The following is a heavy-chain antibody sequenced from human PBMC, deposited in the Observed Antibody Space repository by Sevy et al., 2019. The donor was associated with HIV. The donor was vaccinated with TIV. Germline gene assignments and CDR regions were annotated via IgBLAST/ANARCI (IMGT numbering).Heavy chain of an antibody. Sequence: GGSLRLSCAASGFTFSRYAMIWVRQAPGKGLEWVAVISSDGRNKYYADSVKARFTISRDNSKNTLYLQMNSLRSEDTALYYCARDKGESSSSFLGELSYWGQGTLVTVSS. V-gene: IGHV3-30*04. CDR2: ISSDGRNK. J-gene: IGHJ4*02. CDR1: GFTFSRYA. D-gene: IGHD3-16*02. CDR3: ARDKGESSSSFLGELSY.